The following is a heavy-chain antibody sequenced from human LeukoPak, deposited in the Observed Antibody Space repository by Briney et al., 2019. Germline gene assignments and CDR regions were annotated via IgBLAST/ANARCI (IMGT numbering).Heavy chain of an antibody. V-gene: IGHV1-69*06. Sequence: SVKVSCKASGGTFSSYAISWVRQAPGQGLEWMGGIIPIFGSANYAQKFQGRVTITADKSTSTAYMELSSLRSEDTAVYYCARREAIRGDYYYYGMDVWGKGTTVTVSS. J-gene: IGHJ6*04. CDR3: ARREAIRGDYYYYGMDV. CDR2: IIPIFGSA. CDR1: GGTFSSYA. D-gene: IGHD2-21*01.